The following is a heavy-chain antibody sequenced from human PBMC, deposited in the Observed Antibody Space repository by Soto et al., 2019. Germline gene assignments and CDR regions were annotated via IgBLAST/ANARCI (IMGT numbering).Heavy chain of an antibody. CDR2: ISTYNDVT. Sequence: GASVKVSCKASGYTFTNYGISWVWQAPGRGLEWMGWISTYNDVTHYTPELQGRVTMTTDTSTNTACMELRSLRSDDTAVYYCARDRFNPCGGATCYPDYWGQGTQVTVSS. CDR1: GYTFTNYG. J-gene: IGHJ4*02. D-gene: IGHD2-21*01. CDR3: ARDRFNPCGGATCYPDY. V-gene: IGHV1-18*01.